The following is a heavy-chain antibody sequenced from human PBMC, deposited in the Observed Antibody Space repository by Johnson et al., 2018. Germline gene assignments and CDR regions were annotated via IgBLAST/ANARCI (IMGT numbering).Heavy chain of an antibody. V-gene: IGHV3-33*01. CDR2: LWYDGSNK. J-gene: IGHJ6*02. CDR1: GFTLSSYD. Sequence: QVQLQESGGGVVQPGRSLRVSCAASGFTLSSYDMHWVRQAPGKGLEWVAVLWYDGSNKYYIDSVKGRFTISRDNSKNTLYLQMNSLRAEDPAVYYCAREVLHGMDVWGQGTTVTVSS. D-gene: IGHD2/OR15-2a*01. CDR3: AREVLHGMDV.